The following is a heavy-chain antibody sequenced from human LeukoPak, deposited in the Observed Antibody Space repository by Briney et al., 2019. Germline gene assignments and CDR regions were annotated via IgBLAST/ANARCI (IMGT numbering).Heavy chain of an antibody. V-gene: IGHV4-59*01. CDR1: GGSFSGYY. D-gene: IGHD4-11*01. CDR3: ARGLLYSSQYYFDY. CDR2: IYYSGST. Sequence: SETLSLTCAVYGGSFSGYYWSWIRQPPGKGLEWIGYIYYSGSTNYNPSLKSRVTISVDTSKNQFSLKLSSVTAADTAVYYCARGLLYSSQYYFDYWGQGTLVTVSS. J-gene: IGHJ4*02.